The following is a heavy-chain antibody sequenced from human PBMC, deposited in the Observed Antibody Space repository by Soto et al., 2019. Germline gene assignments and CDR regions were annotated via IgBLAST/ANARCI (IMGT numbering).Heavy chain of an antibody. D-gene: IGHD5-12*01. Sequence: PSETLSLTCAVYGGSFSGYYWSWIRQPPGKGLEWIGEINHSGSTNYNPSLKSRVTISVGTSKNQFSLRLSSVTAADTAVYYCARRKRYSGYQFDYWGQGTLVTVSS. J-gene: IGHJ4*02. CDR3: ARRKRYSGYQFDY. CDR2: INHSGST. CDR1: GGSFSGYY. V-gene: IGHV4-34*01.